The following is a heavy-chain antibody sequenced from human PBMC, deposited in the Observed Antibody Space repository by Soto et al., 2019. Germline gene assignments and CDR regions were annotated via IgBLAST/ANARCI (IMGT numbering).Heavy chain of an antibody. CDR3: ARDLLYSYDSSGSFDY. D-gene: IGHD3-22*01. J-gene: IGHJ4*02. CDR2: IWYDGSNK. CDR1: GFTFSSYG. V-gene: IGHV3-33*01. Sequence: QVQLVESGGGVVQPGRSLRLSCAASGFTFSSYGMHWVRQAPGKGLAWVAVIWYDGSNKYYADSVKGRFTISRDNSKNTLYLQMNSLRAEDTAVYYCARDLLYSYDSSGSFDYWGQEPIVTVSS.